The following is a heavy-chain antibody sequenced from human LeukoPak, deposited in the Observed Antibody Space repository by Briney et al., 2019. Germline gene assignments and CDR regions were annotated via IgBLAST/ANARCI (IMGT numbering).Heavy chain of an antibody. CDR2: ITDSGDVT. V-gene: IGHV3-23*01. D-gene: IGHD2-8*02. J-gene: IGHJ6*03. CDR1: GFTFRGYA. CDR3: AKGQTGAPSFYYFFYLDG. Sequence: GGSLRPSCAASGFTFRGYAMAWVRQAPGKGLEWVSTITDSGDVTYYTDSVKGRFTISRDNSKNTLYLQMHSLTAEDTALYFCAKGQTGAPSFYYFFYLDGWGKGSTVIVSS.